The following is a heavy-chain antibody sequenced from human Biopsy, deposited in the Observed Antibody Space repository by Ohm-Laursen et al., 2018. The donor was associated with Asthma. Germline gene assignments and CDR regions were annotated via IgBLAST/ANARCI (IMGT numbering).Heavy chain of an antibody. D-gene: IGHD6-13*01. V-gene: IGHV1-2*06. CDR2: INPNSGAT. Sequence: GSSVKVSCNASGYPFIGYHIHWMRQVPGQGLEWMGRINPNSGATNYAQKFQGRVTMTRDTSISTAYMEVSRLRSDDTAVYYCARGQKSAGDRWFDPWGQGTLVTVSS. CDR1: GYPFIGYH. CDR3: ARGQKSAGDRWFDP. J-gene: IGHJ5*02.